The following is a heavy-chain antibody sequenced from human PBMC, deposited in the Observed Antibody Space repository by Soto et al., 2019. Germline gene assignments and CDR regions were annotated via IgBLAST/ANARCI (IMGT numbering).Heavy chain of an antibody. CDR1: GASISVHSYY. CDR2: SYYSGTT. D-gene: IGHD2-15*01. J-gene: IGHJ5*02. V-gene: IGHV4-39*01. Sequence: TSETLSLTCTVSGASISVHSYYWTWIRQPPGKGLEWDGSSYYSGTTYFNPSLKSRATISVATSKNQFSLRLASVTAADTAIYYCTRGYHWKANYFDPWGPGALVTVSS. CDR3: TRGYHWKANYFDP.